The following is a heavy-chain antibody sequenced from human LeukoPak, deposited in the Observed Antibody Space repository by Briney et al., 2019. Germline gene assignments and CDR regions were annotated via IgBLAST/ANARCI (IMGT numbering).Heavy chain of an antibody. D-gene: IGHD3-22*01. CDR2: ISSSGSTT. V-gene: IGHV3-48*03. J-gene: IGHJ4*02. CDR1: GFTFSSYE. Sequence: PGGSLRLSCAASGFTFSSYEMNWVRQAPGKGLEWVSYISSSGSTTYYADSVKGRFTISRDNAKNSLYLQMNSLRAEDTAVYYCAKELNYYDSSGYYIRWGQGTLVTVSS. CDR3: AKELNYYDSSGYYIR.